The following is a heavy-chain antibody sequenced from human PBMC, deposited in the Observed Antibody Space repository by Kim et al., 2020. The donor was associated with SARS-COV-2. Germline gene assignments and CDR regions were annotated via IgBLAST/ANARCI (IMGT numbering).Heavy chain of an antibody. D-gene: IGHD6-19*01. CDR3: ARVRLGTGWYFYS. V-gene: IGHV3-7*01. Sequence: NFANYVKGRFTIPEANARNTLFLQMKSLGAEDTAVYYCARVRLGTGWYFYSWGQGTLVTVSS. J-gene: IGHJ4*02.